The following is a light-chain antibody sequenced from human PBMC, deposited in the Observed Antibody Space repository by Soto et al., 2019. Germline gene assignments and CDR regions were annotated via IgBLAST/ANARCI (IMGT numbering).Light chain of an antibody. CDR1: KRVLYRSNNKNH. V-gene: IGKV4-1*01. J-gene: IGKJ4*01. Sequence: DIVMTQSPDSLALSLGYRSTINSNSSKRVLYRSNNKNHLAWYQQKPGQPPKLVIYWASTRESGVPDRFSGSGSGTDFTLTISSLQAEDVAVYYCYQYFSTPLTFGGGTKVDIK. CDR2: WAS. CDR3: YQYFSTPLT.